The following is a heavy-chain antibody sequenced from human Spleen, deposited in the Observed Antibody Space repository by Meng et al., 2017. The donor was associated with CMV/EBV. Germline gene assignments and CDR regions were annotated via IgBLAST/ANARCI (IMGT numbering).Heavy chain of an antibody. CDR3: ARGPTTYFDY. CDR1: GGSISSGDYY. Sequence: QVQLQQWGAGLLKPSQXLSLTCTVSGGSISSGDYYWSWIRQPPGKGLEWIGYIYYSGSTYYNPSLKSRVTISVDTSKNQFSLKLSSVTAADTAVYYCARGPTTYFDYWGQGTLVTVSS. V-gene: IGHV4-30-4*01. D-gene: IGHD4-17*01. J-gene: IGHJ4*02. CDR2: IYYSGST.